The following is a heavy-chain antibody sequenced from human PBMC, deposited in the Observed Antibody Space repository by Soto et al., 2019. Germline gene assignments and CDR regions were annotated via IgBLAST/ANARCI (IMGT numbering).Heavy chain of an antibody. CDR2: IDWNGGST. CDR1: GFTFDDYA. J-gene: IGHJ6*02. CDR3: VKGRGSYFVYFGLDV. D-gene: IGHD1-26*01. V-gene: IGHV3-9*01. Sequence: EVQLVESGGGLTQPGRSLRLSCVASGFTFDDYAMHWVRQTPGKGLEWVSSIDWNGGSTAYADSVKGRFTISRDNARNSLYLQMNSLSPEDTALYYCVKGRGSYFVYFGLDVWGQGTTVTVSS.